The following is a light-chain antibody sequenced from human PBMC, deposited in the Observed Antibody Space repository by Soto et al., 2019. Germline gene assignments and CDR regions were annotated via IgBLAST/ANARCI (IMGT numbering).Light chain of an antibody. CDR1: SSDVGGYNY. CDR2: EVS. V-gene: IGLV2-14*01. CDR3: SSYTRSSPCV. Sequence: ALTQPASVSGSPGQSITISCTGTSSDVGGYNYVSWYQQHPGKAPKLMIYEVSNRPSGVSNRFSGSKSGNTASLTISALQAEDEADYYCSSYTRSSPCVFGTGTKLIVL. J-gene: IGLJ1*01.